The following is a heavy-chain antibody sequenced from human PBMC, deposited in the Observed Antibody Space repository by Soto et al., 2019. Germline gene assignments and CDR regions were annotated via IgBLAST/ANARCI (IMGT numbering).Heavy chain of an antibody. J-gene: IGHJ4*02. D-gene: IGHD3-10*01. CDR1: GFTFSSYS. CDR3: AKKVNSGPGGQYFDY. CDR2: FRSGGDDGTT. Sequence: PVGSLRLSCAASGFTFSSYSMSWVRQAPGKGLEWVSGFRSGGDDGTTYYADSVKGRFTISRDNSKNTLFLQMNSLRAEDTAIYYCAKKVNSGPGGQYFDYWGQGTLVTVSS. V-gene: IGHV3-23*01.